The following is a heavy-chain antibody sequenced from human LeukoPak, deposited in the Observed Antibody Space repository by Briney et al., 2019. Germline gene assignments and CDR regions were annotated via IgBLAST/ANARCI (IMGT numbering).Heavy chain of an antibody. J-gene: IGHJ6*03. CDR2: ISSSSGTI. CDR3: AKHGTEWLPPRSYYFYMDV. D-gene: IGHD3-3*01. V-gene: IGHV3-48*01. Sequence: GGSLRLSCAASGFIFSNYNMNWVRQTPGKGLEWLSYISSSSGTIYYADSVKGRFTISGDNAKNSLYLQMNSLRAEDTATYFCAKHGTEWLPPRSYYFYMDVWGKGTTVTVSS. CDR1: GFIFSNYN.